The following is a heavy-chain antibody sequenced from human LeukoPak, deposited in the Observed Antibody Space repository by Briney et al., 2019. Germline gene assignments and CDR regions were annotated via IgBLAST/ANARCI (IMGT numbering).Heavy chain of an antibody. CDR3: ARGGLRGATPDY. CDR1: GFTFSSYA. J-gene: IGHJ4*02. Sequence: GGSLRLSCAASGFTFSSYAMSWVRQAPGKGLEWVSAISGSGGSTYYADSVKGRFTISRDNSKNTLSLQMNSLRAEDTAVYYCARGGLRGATPDYWGQGTLVTVSS. CDR2: ISGSGGST. V-gene: IGHV3-23*01. D-gene: IGHD1-26*01.